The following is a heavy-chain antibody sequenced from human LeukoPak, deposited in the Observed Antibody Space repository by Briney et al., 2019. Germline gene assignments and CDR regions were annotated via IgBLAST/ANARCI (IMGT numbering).Heavy chain of an antibody. D-gene: IGHD4/OR15-4a*01. CDR1: GFTFSSYW. CDR2: ISLSGSTI. Sequence: AGGSLRLSCAASGFTFSSYWMSWIRQAPGKGLEWVSYISLSGSTIHYTDSVKGRFTISRDNARDSVFLQMNSLRAEDTAVYYCARERSFYGANLAVDYWGQGTLVTVSS. CDR3: ARERSFYGANLAVDY. J-gene: IGHJ4*02. V-gene: IGHV3-11*01.